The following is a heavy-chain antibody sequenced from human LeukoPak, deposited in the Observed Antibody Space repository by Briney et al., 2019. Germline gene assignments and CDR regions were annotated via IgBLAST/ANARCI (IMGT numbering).Heavy chain of an antibody. J-gene: IGHJ5*02. CDR1: GGSISNYY. V-gene: IGHV4-59*01. Sequence: PSETLSLTCTVSGGSISNYYWSWIRQPPGKGLEWIGYIYYSGSTNYNPSLKSRVTISVDTSKDQFSLKLNSVTAADTAVYYRARTTEDCSSTSCYQYWFDPWGQGTLVTVSS. D-gene: IGHD2-2*01. CDR3: ARTTEDCSSTSCYQYWFDP. CDR2: IYYSGST.